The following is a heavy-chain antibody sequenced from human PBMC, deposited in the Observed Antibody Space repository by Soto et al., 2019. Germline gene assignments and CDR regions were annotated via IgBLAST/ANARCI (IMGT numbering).Heavy chain of an antibody. J-gene: IGHJ4*02. CDR2: IFRDGMT. CDR3: VRLVYDSRLNYLYFDY. Sequence: QVQLQESGPGLVKPSGTVSLTCDVSGVSISSGNWWSWDRQPPGKGLEWIGEIFRDGMTTYYPSLRGRATISVDTSKTRCSLRVTSTNAADTAIYYCVRLVYDSRLNYLYFDYWGRGALVTVSS. V-gene: IGHV4-4*02. D-gene: IGHD3-22*01. CDR1: GVSISSGNW.